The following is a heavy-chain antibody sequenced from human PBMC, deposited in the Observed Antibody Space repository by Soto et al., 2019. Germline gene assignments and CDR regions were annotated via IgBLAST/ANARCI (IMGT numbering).Heavy chain of an antibody. CDR3: AKEGPNYYGSGRNDAFDI. Sequence: GGSLRLSCAASGFTFSSYAMSWVRQAPGKGLEWVSAISGSGGSTYYADSVKGRFTISRDNSKNTLYLQMNSLRAEDTAVYYCAKEGPNYYGSGRNDAFDIWGQGTMVTVSS. D-gene: IGHD3-10*01. J-gene: IGHJ3*02. CDR2: ISGSGGST. CDR1: GFTFSSYA. V-gene: IGHV3-23*01.